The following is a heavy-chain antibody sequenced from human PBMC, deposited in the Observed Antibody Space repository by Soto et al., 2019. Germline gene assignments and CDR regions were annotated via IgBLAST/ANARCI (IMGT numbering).Heavy chain of an antibody. CDR3: ARVGDYYDYYYGMDV. J-gene: IGHJ6*02. CDR2: IQSDGSRA. D-gene: IGHD4-17*01. V-gene: IGHV3-74*01. CDR1: GFTFSSSL. Sequence: PGGSMILSCAAAGFTFSSSLRHWVRQAPGKGLVWVSRIQSDGSRADYADSVKGRFTISRDNAKNTLYLQMNSLRAEDTAVYYCARVGDYYDYYYGMDVWGQGTTVTVSS.